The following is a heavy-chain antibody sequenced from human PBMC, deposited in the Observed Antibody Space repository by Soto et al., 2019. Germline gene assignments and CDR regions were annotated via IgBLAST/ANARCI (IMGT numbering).Heavy chain of an antibody. D-gene: IGHD3-10*01. CDR1: GYTFTGYY. CDR2: INPNSGGT. J-gene: IGHJ3*02. CDR3: ARDTMVGSSDAFDI. V-gene: IGHV1-2*04. Sequence: ASVKVSCKASGYTFTGYYMHWVRQAPGQGLEWMGWINPNSGGTTYAQKFQGWVTMTRDTSSSTAYMELSRLRSDDTAVYYCARDTMVGSSDAFDIWGQGTMVTISS.